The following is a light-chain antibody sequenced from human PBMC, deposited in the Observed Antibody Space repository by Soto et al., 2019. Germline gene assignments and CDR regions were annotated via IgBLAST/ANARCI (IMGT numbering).Light chain of an antibody. CDR1: QSISSW. CDR3: QQYNSYLRT. Sequence: DIQMTQSPSTLSASVGYRVTITCRASQSISSWLAWYQQKPGKAPKLLIYKASSLESGVPSRFSGSGSGTEFTLTISSLQPDDFATYYCQQYNSYLRTFGGGNTGDIK. J-gene: IGKJ4*01. V-gene: IGKV1-5*03. CDR2: KAS.